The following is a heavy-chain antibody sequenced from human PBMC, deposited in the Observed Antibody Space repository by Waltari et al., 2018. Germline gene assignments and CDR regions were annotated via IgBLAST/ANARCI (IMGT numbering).Heavy chain of an antibody. CDR2: IYHSRST. Sequence: QVQLQESGPGLVKPSETLSLTCTGSGYSISSGYSWGWIRQPPGKGLEWIGSIYHSRSTYYNPSLKSRVTISVDTSKNQFSLKLSSVTAADTAVYYCARDQGSVAGTGFDYWGQGTLVTVSS. CDR3: ARDQGSVAGTGFDY. J-gene: IGHJ4*02. CDR1: GYSISSGYS. D-gene: IGHD6-19*01. V-gene: IGHV4-38-2*02.